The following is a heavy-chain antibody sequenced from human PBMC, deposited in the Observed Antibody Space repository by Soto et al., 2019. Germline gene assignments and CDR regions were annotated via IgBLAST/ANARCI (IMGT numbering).Heavy chain of an antibody. D-gene: IGHD2-15*01. Sequence: QVQLVESGGGVVQPGRSLRLSCAASGFPFSSYGMHWVRQAPGKGLDWVALISYDGTNQYYADSVKGRFTVSRDNSKYTLYLHMSSLRAEDTAVYYCAGGQYYFDYCGQGTLVSVSS. CDR2: ISYDGTNQ. CDR1: GFPFSSYG. V-gene: IGHV3-30*03. CDR3: AGGQYYFDY. J-gene: IGHJ4*02.